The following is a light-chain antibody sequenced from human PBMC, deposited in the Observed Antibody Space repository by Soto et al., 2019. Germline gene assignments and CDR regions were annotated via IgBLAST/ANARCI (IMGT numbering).Light chain of an antibody. CDR2: KAS. CDR3: HQYNSYWT. Sequence: DIQMTQSPSTLSASVGDRVTITCRASQSISSWLAWYQQKPGKAPKLWISKASSLESGVPSRFSGSGSEAEFTLTISSLQPDDFATYYRHQYNSYWTFGQGTKVEIK. J-gene: IGKJ1*01. V-gene: IGKV1-5*03. CDR1: QSISSW.